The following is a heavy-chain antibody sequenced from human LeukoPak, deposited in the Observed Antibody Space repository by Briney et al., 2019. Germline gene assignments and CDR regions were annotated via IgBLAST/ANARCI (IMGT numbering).Heavy chain of an antibody. CDR1: GFTVSSNY. CDR3: AKGPHSSGYYYVPKGY. J-gene: IGHJ4*02. V-gene: IGHV3-53*01. D-gene: IGHD3-22*01. Sequence: PGGSLRLSCAASGFTVSSNYMSWVRQAPGKGLEWVSVIYSGGSTYYADSVKGRFTISRDNSKNTLYLQMNSLRAEDTAVYYCAKGPHSSGYYYVPKGYWGQGTLVTVSS. CDR2: IYSGGST.